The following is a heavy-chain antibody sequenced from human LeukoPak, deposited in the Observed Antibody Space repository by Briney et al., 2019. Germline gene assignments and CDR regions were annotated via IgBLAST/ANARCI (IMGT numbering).Heavy chain of an antibody. Sequence: ASVKVSCKASGYTFTGYYMHGVRQDPGQGREWMGWINPNSGGTNYAQKFQGRVTMTRATSISTAYMELSRLRADDTAVYYCARVSLGYDYGWGSYQDWGQGTLVSVSS. CDR1: GYTFTGYY. CDR3: ARVSLGYDYGWGSYQD. J-gene: IGHJ4*02. CDR2: INPNSGGT. D-gene: IGHD3-16*02. V-gene: IGHV1-2*02.